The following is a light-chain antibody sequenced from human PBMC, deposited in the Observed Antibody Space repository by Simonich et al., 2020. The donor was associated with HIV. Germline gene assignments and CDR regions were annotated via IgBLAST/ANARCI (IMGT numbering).Light chain of an antibody. CDR2: EVS. J-gene: IGLJ3*02. Sequence: QSALTQPPSASGSPGQSVTISCTGTSSYVGGYNYVSWYPQHPGKAPKLIIYEVSKRPSGVPDRFSGSKSGNTASLTVSGLQAEDEADYYCSSYAGSNNWVFGGGTKLTVL. CDR3: SSYAGSNNWV. V-gene: IGLV2-8*01. CDR1: SSYVGGYNY.